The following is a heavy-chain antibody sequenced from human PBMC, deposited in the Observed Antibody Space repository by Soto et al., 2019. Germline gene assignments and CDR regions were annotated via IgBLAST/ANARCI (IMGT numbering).Heavy chain of an antibody. CDR3: AKFTYSYDSGSSIQW. V-gene: IGHV1-69*06. J-gene: IGHJ4*02. CDR2: IIPIFGTA. CDR1: GGTFSSYA. D-gene: IGHD3-22*01. Sequence: GASVKVSCKASGGTFSSYAISWVRQAPGQGLEWMGGIIPIFGTANYAQKFQGRVTITADNSKNSLCLQLSSLRAEDTAVYYCAKFTYSYDSGSSIQWWGQGTLVTVSS.